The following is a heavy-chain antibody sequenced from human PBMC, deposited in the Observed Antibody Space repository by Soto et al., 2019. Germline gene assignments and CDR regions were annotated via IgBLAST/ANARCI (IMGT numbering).Heavy chain of an antibody. V-gene: IGHV1-2*02. J-gene: IGHJ4*02. CDR2: INPNSGGT. D-gene: IGHD2-15*01. CDR3: AREAKVVVAGHFDY. Sequence: ASVKVSCKASGYTFTGYYMHWVRQAPGQGLEWMGWINPNSGGTNYAQKFQGRVTMTRDTSISTAYMELSRLRSDDTAVYYCAREAKVVVAGHFDYWGQGTLVTAPQ. CDR1: GYTFTGYY.